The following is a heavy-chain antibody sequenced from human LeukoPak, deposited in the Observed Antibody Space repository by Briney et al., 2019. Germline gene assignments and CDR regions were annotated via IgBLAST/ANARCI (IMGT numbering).Heavy chain of an antibody. CDR3: AREYIVVVPAAIEGYYYYGLDV. CDR2: ISYDGSNK. V-gene: IGHV3-30*19. J-gene: IGHJ6*02. Sequence: GGSLRLSCAASGFTFSSYGMNWVRQAPGKGLEWVAVISYDGSNKYYADSVKGRFTISRDNSKNTLYLQMNSLRAEDPAVYYCAREYIVVVPAAIEGYYYYGLDVWGQGTTVTVSS. D-gene: IGHD2-2*02. CDR1: GFTFSSYG.